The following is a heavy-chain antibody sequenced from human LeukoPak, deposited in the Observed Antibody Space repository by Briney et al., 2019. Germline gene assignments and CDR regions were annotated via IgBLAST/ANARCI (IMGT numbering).Heavy chain of an antibody. J-gene: IGHJ4*02. CDR3: ARGPLWYYFDY. CDR2: IYTSGST. CDR1: GGSISSGSYY. V-gene: IGHV4-61*02. D-gene: IGHD2-8*02. Sequence: PSETLSLTCTVSGGSISSGSYYWSWLRQPAGKGLEWLGRIYTSGSTNYNPSLKIRVTISVDTSKNQFSLKLSSVTAADTAVYYCARGPLWYYFDYWGQGTLVTVSS.